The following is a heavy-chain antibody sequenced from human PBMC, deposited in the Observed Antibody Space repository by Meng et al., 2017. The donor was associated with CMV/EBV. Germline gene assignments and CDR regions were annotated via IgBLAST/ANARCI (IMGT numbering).Heavy chain of an antibody. CDR1: GFSFNYHG. Sequence: GGSLRLSCAASGFSFNYHGMHWVRQAPDKGLEWVAFIRYDGSNKYYADSVKGRFTISRDNSKNTLYLQINSLRAEDTAVYYCAKDWSVGSEDFDCWGQGTLVTVSS. D-gene: IGHD3-3*01. J-gene: IGHJ4*02. V-gene: IGHV3-30*02. CDR2: IRYDGSNK. CDR3: AKDWSVGSEDFDC.